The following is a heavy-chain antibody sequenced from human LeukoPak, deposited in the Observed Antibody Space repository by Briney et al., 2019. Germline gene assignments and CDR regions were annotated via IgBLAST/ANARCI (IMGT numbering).Heavy chain of an antibody. CDR2: IYPGDSDT. Sequence: GESLKISCKASGYSFPIYWIVWVRQMPGKGLEWMGIIYPGDSDTRYSPSFQGQVTISADKSISTAYLQWSSLKASDTAIYYCARWSSSTWGRASWFDPWGQGTLVTVSS. D-gene: IGHD2-2*01. CDR1: GYSFPIYW. V-gene: IGHV5-51*01. J-gene: IGHJ5*02. CDR3: ARWSSSTWGRASWFDP.